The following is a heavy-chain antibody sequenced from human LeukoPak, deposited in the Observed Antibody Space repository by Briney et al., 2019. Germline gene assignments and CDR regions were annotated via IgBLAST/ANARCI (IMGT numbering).Heavy chain of an antibody. J-gene: IGHJ6*02. CDR3: ARAASLGGEYYYYGRDV. CDR2: IIPILGIA. CDR1: GGTFSSYT. Sequence: SVKVSCKASGGTFSSYTISWVRQAPGQGLEWMGRIIPILGIANYAQKFQGRVTITADKSTSTAYMGLSSLRSEGTAVYYCARAASLGGEYYYYGRDVWGQGTTVTVSS. D-gene: IGHD3-16*01. V-gene: IGHV1-69*02.